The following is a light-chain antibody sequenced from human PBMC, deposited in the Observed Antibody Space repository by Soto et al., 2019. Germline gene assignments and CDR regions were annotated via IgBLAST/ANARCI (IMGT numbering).Light chain of an antibody. Sequence: DIQMTQSPSTLSASVGDRVTITCRASQIIGSSLAWYQQKPGKAPKLLIYDASTLQSGVPSRFSGSESGTDFTLTISSLQPDDSATYYCQQYYSYPYTFGQGTKLEIK. CDR1: QIIGSS. CDR3: QQYYSYPYT. J-gene: IGKJ2*01. CDR2: DAS. V-gene: IGKV1-5*01.